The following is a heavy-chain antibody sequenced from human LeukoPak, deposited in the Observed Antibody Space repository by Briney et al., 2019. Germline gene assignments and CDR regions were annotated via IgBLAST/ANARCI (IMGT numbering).Heavy chain of an antibody. D-gene: IGHD2-2*01. CDR3: ATDRLGVVVPAAAFDY. CDR1: GYTFTSYD. V-gene: IGHV1-2*02. Sequence: ASVKVSCKASGYTFTSYDINWVRQATGQGLEWMGWINPNSGGTNYAQKFQGRVTMTRDTSISTAYMELSRLRSDDTAVYYCATDRLGVVVPAAAFDYWGQGTLVTVSS. CDR2: INPNSGGT. J-gene: IGHJ4*02.